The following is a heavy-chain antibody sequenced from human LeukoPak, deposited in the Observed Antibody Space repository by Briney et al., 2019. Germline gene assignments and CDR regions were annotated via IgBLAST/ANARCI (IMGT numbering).Heavy chain of an antibody. D-gene: IGHD1-26*01. CDR3: ARDGRVTVGATRYGY. J-gene: IGHJ4*02. V-gene: IGHV3-23*01. CDR1: GFTFGTYA. Sequence: GGSLRLSCAASGFTFGTYAMSWVRQAPGKGLEWVSTVTADSTYYADSVKGRFTISRDNSKNTLYLQMNSLRAEDTAVYYCARDGRVTVGATRYGYWGQGTLVTVSS. CDR2: VTADST.